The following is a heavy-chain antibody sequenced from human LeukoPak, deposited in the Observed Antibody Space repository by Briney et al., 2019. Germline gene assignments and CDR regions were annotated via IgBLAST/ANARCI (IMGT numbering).Heavy chain of an antibody. CDR1: GGTFSSYA. J-gene: IGHJ4*02. CDR2: IIPIFGIA. CDR3: ASGALMDQVGETNNDFDY. V-gene: IGHV1-69*04. Sequence: GASVKVSCKASGGTFSSYAISWVRQAPGQGLEWMGRIIPIFGIANYAQKFQGRVTITADKSTSTAYLELSSLRSEDTAVYYWASGALMDQVGETNNDFDYWAREPWSPSPQ. D-gene: IGHD3-16*01.